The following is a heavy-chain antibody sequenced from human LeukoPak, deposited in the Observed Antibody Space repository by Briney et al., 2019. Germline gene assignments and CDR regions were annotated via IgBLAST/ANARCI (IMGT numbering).Heavy chain of an antibody. Sequence: SETLSLTCTVSGGSISSYYWSWLRQPAGKGREWIGRIYTSGSTNYNPSLKSRVTMSVDTSKNQFSLKLSSVTAADTAVYYCARNKCSSTSCYPDYWGQGTLVTVSS. D-gene: IGHD2-2*01. CDR2: IYTSGST. CDR1: GGSISSYY. J-gene: IGHJ4*02. CDR3: ARNKCSSTSCYPDY. V-gene: IGHV4-4*07.